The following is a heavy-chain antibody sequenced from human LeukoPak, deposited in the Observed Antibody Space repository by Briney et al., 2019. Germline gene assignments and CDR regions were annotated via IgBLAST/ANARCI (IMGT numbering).Heavy chain of an antibody. D-gene: IGHD5-18*01. Sequence: GRSLRLSCVASGEPSGVTFNRYWMSWVRQAPGKVLVWVSRINSDGSSTSYADSVKGRFTISRDNAKNTLYLQMNSLRAEDTAVYYCARGGGYSYGSLDYWGQGTLVTVSS. J-gene: IGHJ4*02. CDR2: INSDGSST. CDR1: GEPSGVTFNRYW. V-gene: IGHV3-74*01. CDR3: ARGGGYSYGSLDY.